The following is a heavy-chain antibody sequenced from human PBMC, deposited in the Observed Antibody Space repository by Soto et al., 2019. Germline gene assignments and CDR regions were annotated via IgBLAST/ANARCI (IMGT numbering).Heavy chain of an antibody. J-gene: IGHJ6*02. CDR1: GYTFTIYG. V-gene: IGHV1-18*01. CDR2: ISPDNGNT. CDR3: ARALGYSGYAGMDV. Sequence: QVQLVQSGGEVKKPGASVKVSCKASGYTFTIYGINWVRQAPGQGLEWMGWISPDNGNTNYAQKLQGRVTMTTDTSTSTAYMGLRSLRSDDTAVYYCARALGYSGYAGMDVWGQGTRVTVSS. D-gene: IGHD5-12*01.